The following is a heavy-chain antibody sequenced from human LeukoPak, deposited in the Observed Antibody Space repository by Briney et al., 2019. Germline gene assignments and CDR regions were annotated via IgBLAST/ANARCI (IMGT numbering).Heavy chain of an antibody. Sequence: GGSLRLSCAGSGFTFGGDGMHWFRQTPGKGLEWVAVIAYDGSRAFYADSVKGRFTISRDNTKNTMSVQMDDLRAEDAAVYYCTRYNNDHFDYWGQGTLVTVSS. CDR3: TRYNNDHFDY. V-gene: IGHV3-33*01. D-gene: IGHD1-14*01. CDR2: IAYDGSRA. CDR1: GFTFGGDG. J-gene: IGHJ4*02.